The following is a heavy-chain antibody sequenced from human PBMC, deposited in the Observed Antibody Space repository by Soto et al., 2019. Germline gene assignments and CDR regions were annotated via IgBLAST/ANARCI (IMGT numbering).Heavy chain of an antibody. V-gene: IGHV3-23*01. CDR1: GFNFATYS. Sequence: LRLSCAASGFNFATYSMSWVRQAPGKGLEWVAGISDGVDRAYYGDSVKGRFTISRDTSKNMLYLHMNSLRAEDTAIYYCARYTAVADPYYFDYWGQGTLVSVSS. J-gene: IGHJ4*02. CDR2: ISDGVDRA. D-gene: IGHD6-19*01. CDR3: ARYTAVADPYYFDY.